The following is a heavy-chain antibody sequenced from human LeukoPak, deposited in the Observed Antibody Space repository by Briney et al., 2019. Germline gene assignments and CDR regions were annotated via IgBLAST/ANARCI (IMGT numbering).Heavy chain of an antibody. CDR2: FDPEDGET. D-gene: IGHD3-16*01. CDR3: ATLGKVKSQMLIYDY. CDR1: GYTLTELS. V-gene: IGHV1-24*01. J-gene: IGHJ4*02. Sequence: ASVKVSCKVSGYTLTELSMHWVRQAPGNGLEGMGGFDPEDGETIYAQKFQGRVTMTEDTSTDPAYIDLSSLRSEGPALVYCATLGKVKSQMLIYDYWGQGTLVTVSS.